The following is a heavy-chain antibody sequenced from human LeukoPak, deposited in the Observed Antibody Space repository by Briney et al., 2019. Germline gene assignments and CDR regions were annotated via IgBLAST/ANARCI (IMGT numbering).Heavy chain of an antibody. CDR2: IIPIFGTA. Sequence: SSVKVSCKASGGTFSSYAISWVRQAPGQGLEWMGRIIPIFGTANYAQKFQGRVTITTDESTSTAYMELSSLRSEDTAVYYCAGDLSSRLRYFDERLDYWGQGTLVTVSS. D-gene: IGHD3-9*01. CDR3: AGDLSSRLRYFDERLDY. J-gene: IGHJ4*02. CDR1: GGTFSSYA. V-gene: IGHV1-69*05.